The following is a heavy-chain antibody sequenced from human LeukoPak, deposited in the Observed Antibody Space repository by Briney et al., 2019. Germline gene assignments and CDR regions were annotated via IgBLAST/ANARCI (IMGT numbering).Heavy chain of an antibody. CDR2: INHSGST. CDR1: GGSFSVYY. Sequence: SETLSLTCAVYGGSFSVYYWSWIRQPPGKGLEWIGEINHSGSTNYNPSLKSRVTISVDTSKNQFSLKLSSVTAADTAVYYCARVPKYYDFWSGFTAKYMDVWGKGTTVTVSS. V-gene: IGHV4-34*01. D-gene: IGHD3-3*01. J-gene: IGHJ6*03. CDR3: ARVPKYYDFWSGFTAKYMDV.